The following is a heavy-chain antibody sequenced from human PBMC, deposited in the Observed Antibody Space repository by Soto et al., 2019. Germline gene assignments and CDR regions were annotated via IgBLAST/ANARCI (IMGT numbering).Heavy chain of an antibody. CDR1: GFTFSDYA. Sequence: EVQLLESGGGLVQPGGSLRLSYAASGFTFSDYAMNWVRQAPGKGLEWVSTISGSDTSTYYVDSVKGRFTISGDDSKNTLYLQMNSLRAEDTAVYYCVKVGWDTMTTVTKGYFQHWGQGTLVTVSS. CDR3: VKVGWDTMTTVTKGYFQH. D-gene: IGHD4-17*01. CDR2: ISGSDTST. J-gene: IGHJ1*01. V-gene: IGHV3-23*01.